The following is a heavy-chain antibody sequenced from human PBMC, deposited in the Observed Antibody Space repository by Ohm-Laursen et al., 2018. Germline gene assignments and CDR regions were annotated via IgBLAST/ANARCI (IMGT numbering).Heavy chain of an antibody. V-gene: IGHV4-39*01. J-gene: IGHJ4*02. CDR3: ARHEVAGAKFDS. CDR2: GST. D-gene: IGHD6-19*01. CDR1: GGSFTTSDYY. Sequence: PSETLSLTCAVSGGSFTTSDYYWGWIRQPPGKGLEWIGSGSTFYNPSLKSRVTISVDMTKNQFSLRLSSVTAADTAVYYCARHEVAGAKFDSWGQGTLVTVSS.